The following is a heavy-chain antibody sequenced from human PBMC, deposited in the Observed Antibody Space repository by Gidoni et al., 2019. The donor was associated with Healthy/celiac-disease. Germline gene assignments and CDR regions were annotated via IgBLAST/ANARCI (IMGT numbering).Heavy chain of an antibody. CDR1: GRSISSSSYY. CDR3: ARQMSIFGVVKYFDY. D-gene: IGHD3-3*01. V-gene: IGHV4-39*01. J-gene: IGHJ4*02. Sequence: QLQLQASGTGLVKPSETLSLTCTVSGRSISSSSYYWGWIRQPPGKGLEWIGSIHYRGSTYYNPSLKSRVTISVDTSKNQFSLKLSSVTAADTAVYYCARQMSIFGVVKYFDYWGQGTLVTVSS. CDR2: IHYRGST.